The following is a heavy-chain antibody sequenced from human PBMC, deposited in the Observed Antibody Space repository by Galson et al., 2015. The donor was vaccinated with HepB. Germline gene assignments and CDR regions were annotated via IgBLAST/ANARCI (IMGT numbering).Heavy chain of an antibody. Sequence: PALVKPTQTLTLPCTFSGFSLSTSGMRVSWIRQPPGKALEWLARIDWDDDKYYSTSLKTRLTISKDTSKNQVVLTMTNMDPVDTATYYCARIRRAYGDHFDYWGQGTLVTVSS. CDR1: GFSLSTSGMR. J-gene: IGHJ4*02. V-gene: IGHV2-70*04. CDR3: ARIRRAYGDHFDY. CDR2: IDWDDDK. D-gene: IGHD4-17*01.